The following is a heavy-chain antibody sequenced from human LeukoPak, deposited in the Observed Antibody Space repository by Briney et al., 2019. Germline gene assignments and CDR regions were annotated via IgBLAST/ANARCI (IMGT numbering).Heavy chain of an antibody. CDR3: ARAVGGAFDY. D-gene: IGHD6-19*01. V-gene: IGHV3-21*01. Sequence: SGGSLRLSCAASGFTFSSYSMNWVRQAPGKGLEWVSFISGGSSYIYYADSVKGRFSISRDNAKNSLYLQMNSLRAEDTAVYYCARAVGGAFDYWGQGTQVAVSS. J-gene: IGHJ4*02. CDR2: ISGGSSYI. CDR1: GFTFSSYS.